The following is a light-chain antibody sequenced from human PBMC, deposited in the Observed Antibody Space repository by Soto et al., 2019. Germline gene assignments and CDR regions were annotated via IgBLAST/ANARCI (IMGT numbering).Light chain of an antibody. CDR3: CSYTSSNSMV. CDR2: EVT. CDR1: SSDVGGYNY. V-gene: IGLV2-14*01. J-gene: IGLJ1*01. Sequence: QSALTQPASVSGSPGQSITISCTGTSSDVGGYNYVSWYQQHPGKAPKLIVYEVTNRPSGVSNRFSGSKSGNTASLTISGLQAEDEADYSCCSYTSSNSMVFGTGTKGTVL.